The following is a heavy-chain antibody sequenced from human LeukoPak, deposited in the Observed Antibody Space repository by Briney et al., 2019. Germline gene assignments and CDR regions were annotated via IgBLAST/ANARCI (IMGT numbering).Heavy chain of an antibody. CDR2: IRYYGSNK. J-gene: IGHJ5*02. Sequence: PGGSLRLSCAASGFTFSSYGVHWVRQAPGKGREWVAFIRYYGSNKNYANPGKGLFTIDRDNSKNTLDLQMNSLRAEDTAVYYCAKDGRYGGVHWFDPWGQGTLVTVSS. CDR1: GFTFSSYG. CDR3: AKDGRYGGVHWFDP. V-gene: IGHV3-30*02. D-gene: IGHD4-23*01.